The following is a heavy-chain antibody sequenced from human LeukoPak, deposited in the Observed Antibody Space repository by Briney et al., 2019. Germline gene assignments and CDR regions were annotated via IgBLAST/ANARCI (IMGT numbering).Heavy chain of an antibody. Sequence: PSEPLSLTCAVYGGSFSGYYWSWIRQPPGKGLEWIGEINHSGSTNYNPSLKSRVTISVDTSKNQFSLKLSSVTAADTAVYYCARGAKMYYFDYWGQGTLVTVSS. CDR2: INHSGST. V-gene: IGHV4-34*01. J-gene: IGHJ4*02. CDR1: GGSFSGYY. CDR3: ARGAKMYYFDY.